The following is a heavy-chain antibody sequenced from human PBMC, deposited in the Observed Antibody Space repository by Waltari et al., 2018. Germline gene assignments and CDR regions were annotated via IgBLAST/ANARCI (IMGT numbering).Heavy chain of an antibody. V-gene: IGHV1-2*02. D-gene: IGHD2-2*01. J-gene: IGHJ6*03. CDR3: ARGPWCSSTSCYGYYYYYMDV. CDR2: INPNSGGT. CDR1: GYTFTGHY. Sequence: QVQLVQSGAEVTKPGASVKVSCKASGYTFTGHYMQWVRQAPGQGREWMGWINPNSGGTNYAQKFQGRVTMTRDTSISTAYMELSRLRSDDTAVYYCARGPWCSSTSCYGYYYYYMDVWGKGTTVTISS.